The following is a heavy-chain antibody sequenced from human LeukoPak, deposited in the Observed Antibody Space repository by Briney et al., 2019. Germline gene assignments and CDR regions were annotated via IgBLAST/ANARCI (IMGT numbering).Heavy chain of an antibody. CDR2: ISYVGSDK. Sequence: GGSLRLSCAPSGFIFSSYGMHWVRQAPGKGLEWVAVISYVGSDKYYTDSVRGRFTISRDHSKTTLYLQMNRLRTEDTAVYYCAKGGEMGTIRGYFDYWGQGTLVTVSS. CDR3: AKGGEMGTIRGYFDY. V-gene: IGHV3-30*18. D-gene: IGHD5-24*01. J-gene: IGHJ4*02. CDR1: GFIFSSYG.